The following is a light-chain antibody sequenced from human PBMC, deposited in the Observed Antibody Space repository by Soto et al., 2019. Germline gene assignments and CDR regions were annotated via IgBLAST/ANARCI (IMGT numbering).Light chain of an antibody. V-gene: IGKV3-20*01. CDR1: QSVSSS. J-gene: IGKJ5*01. CDR2: GAS. CDR3: QQYGGSPIT. Sequence: EIVLTQSPATLYVSPGGRATLSCRASQSVSSSLAWYQQKTGQAPRLLISGASSRATGIPDRFSGSGSETDFTLTISRLEPEDFALYYCQQYGGSPITFGQGTRLEIK.